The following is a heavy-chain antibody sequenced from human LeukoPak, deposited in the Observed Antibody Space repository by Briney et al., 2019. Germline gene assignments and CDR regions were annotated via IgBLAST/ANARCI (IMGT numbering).Heavy chain of an antibody. CDR1: GGSTSSHS. Sequence: SETLSLTCTVSGGSTSSHSWSWIRQPAGKGLEWIGRIFTSGSTYYNPSLKSRVIMSVDTSKNQFSLKLSSVTAADTAVYYCARDRRYWGQGTLVTVSS. CDR3: ARDRRY. J-gene: IGHJ4*02. V-gene: IGHV4-4*07. CDR2: IFTSGST.